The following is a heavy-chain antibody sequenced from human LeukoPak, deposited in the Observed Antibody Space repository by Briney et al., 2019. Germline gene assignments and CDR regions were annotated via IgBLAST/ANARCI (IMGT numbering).Heavy chain of an antibody. CDR3: ARQGTITYAYFDY. CDR1: GGSIGSGAYY. V-gene: IGHV4-30-4*08. Sequence: PSQTLSLTCTVSGGSIGSGAYYWSWIRQPPGKGLEWIGYIYHSGHTYYNPSLKSRVTISVDTSKNQFSLRLTSVTAADTAVYYCARQGTITYAYFDYWSQGTLVTVSS. CDR2: IYHSGHT. J-gene: IGHJ4*02. D-gene: IGHD2-2*01.